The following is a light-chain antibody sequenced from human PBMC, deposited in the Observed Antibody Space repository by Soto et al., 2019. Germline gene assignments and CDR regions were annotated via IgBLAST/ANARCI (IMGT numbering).Light chain of an antibody. Sequence: FVVTQSPDTLSLSPGERATLSCRASPSVSSSVAWYQHKPGQSPRLVIYSGYKRATGIPARFSGSGSVTDFTLTISGLEVDDFAIYYCQQRYSWLRVFGQGTKVEVK. CDR2: SGY. CDR1: PSVSSS. J-gene: IGKJ1*01. V-gene: IGKV3-11*01. CDR3: QQRYSWLRV.